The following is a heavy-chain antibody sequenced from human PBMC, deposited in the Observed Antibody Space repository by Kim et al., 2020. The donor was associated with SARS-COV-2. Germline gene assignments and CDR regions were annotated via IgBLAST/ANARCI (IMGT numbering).Heavy chain of an antibody. D-gene: IGHD6-13*01. Sequence: QKLQGRVTMTTDTSTSTAYMELRSLRSDDTAVYYCAREGGLAAAGTFDDYWGQGTLVTVSS. J-gene: IGHJ4*02. CDR3: AREGGLAAAGTFDDY. V-gene: IGHV1-18*01.